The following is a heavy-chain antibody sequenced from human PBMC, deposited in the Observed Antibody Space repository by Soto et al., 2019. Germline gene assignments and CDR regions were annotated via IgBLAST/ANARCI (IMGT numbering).Heavy chain of an antibody. Sequence: GGSLRLSCAASGFAFSSYAMSWVRQAPGKGLEWVSAISGSAGSTYYADSVKGRFTISRDNSKNTLYLQMNSVRAEDTAIYYCGGVVPPVRAVYHYYMDVWGKGTTVTVSS. V-gene: IGHV3-23*01. D-gene: IGHD2-2*01. CDR2: ISGSAGST. CDR1: GFAFSSYA. J-gene: IGHJ6*03. CDR3: GGVVPPVRAVYHYYMDV.